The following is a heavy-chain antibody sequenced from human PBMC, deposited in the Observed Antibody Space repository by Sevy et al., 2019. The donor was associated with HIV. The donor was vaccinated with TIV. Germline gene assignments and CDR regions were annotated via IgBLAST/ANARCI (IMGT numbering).Heavy chain of an antibody. CDR2: IYHSGST. V-gene: IGHV4-38-2*01. D-gene: IGHD2-21*01. CDR1: GYSISSGYY. J-gene: IGHJ4*02. CDR3: ARRNVASFFDQ. Sequence: SETLSLTCAVSGYSISSGYYWGWIRQPPGKGLEWIGSIYHSGSTYDNPSLKSRVTISVDTSKNQFSLKLSSVTAADTAVYYCARRNVASFFDQWGQGTLVTVSS.